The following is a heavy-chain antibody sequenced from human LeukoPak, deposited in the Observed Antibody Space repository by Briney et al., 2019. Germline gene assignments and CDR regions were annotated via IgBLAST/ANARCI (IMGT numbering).Heavy chain of an antibody. CDR1: GGSISSSSYY. CDR2: IYYSGST. CDR3: ASSSSNPSDQPTEVSALKYSSTWYVRDY. Sequence: SETLSLTCTVSGGSISSSSYYWGWIRQPPGKGLEWIGSIYYSGSTYYNPSLKSRVTTSLDTSKNQFSLKLSSVTAADTAVYYCASSSSNPSDQPTEVSALKYSSTWYVRDYWGQGTLATVSS. D-gene: IGHD6-13*01. J-gene: IGHJ4*02. V-gene: IGHV4-39*01.